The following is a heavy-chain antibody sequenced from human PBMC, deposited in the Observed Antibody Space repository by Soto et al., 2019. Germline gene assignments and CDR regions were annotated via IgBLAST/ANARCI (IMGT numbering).Heavy chain of an antibody. CDR1: GFTFSSYG. Sequence: QVQLVESGGGVVQPGRSLRLSCAASGFTFSSYGMHWVRQAPGKGLEWVAVIWYDGSNKYYADSVKGRFTISRDNSKNTLYLQMNSLRAEDTAVYYCARDHSSNPGSGWGQGTLVTVSS. CDR2: IWYDGSNK. CDR3: ARDHSSNPGSG. D-gene: IGHD4-4*01. V-gene: IGHV3-33*01. J-gene: IGHJ4*02.